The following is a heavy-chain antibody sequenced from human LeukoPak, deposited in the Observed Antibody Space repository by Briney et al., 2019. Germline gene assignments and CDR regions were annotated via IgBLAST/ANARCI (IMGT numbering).Heavy chain of an antibody. V-gene: IGHV4-59*08. D-gene: IGHD3-3*01. CDR3: ARFARIFGVVIKGGWFDP. Sequence: SETLSLTCTASGGSISSYYWSWIRQPPGKGLEWIGYIYYSGSTNYNPSLKSRVTISVDTSKNQFSLKLSSVTAADTAVYYCARFARIFGVVIKGGWFDPWGQGTLVTVSS. CDR2: IYYSGST. J-gene: IGHJ5*02. CDR1: GGSISSYY.